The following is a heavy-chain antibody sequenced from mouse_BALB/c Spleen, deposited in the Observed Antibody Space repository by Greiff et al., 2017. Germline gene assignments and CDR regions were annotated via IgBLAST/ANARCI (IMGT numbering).Heavy chain of an antibody. CDR3: ARTGLRDAMDY. J-gene: IGHJ4*01. Sequence: EVKLVESGGGLVQPGGSRKLSCAASGFTFSSFGMHWVRQAPEKGLEWVAYISSGSSTIYYADTVKGRFTISRDNPKNTLFLQMTSLRSEDTAMYYCARTGLRDAMDYWGQGTSVTVSS. D-gene: IGHD2-4*01. CDR2: ISSGSSTI. V-gene: IGHV5-17*02. CDR1: GFTFSSFG.